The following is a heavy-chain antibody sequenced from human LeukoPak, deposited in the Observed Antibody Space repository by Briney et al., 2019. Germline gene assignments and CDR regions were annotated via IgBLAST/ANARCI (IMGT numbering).Heavy chain of an antibody. V-gene: IGHV1-18*04. D-gene: IGHD5-12*01. CDR2: ISADKHNT. Sequence: ASVKVSCKASGYMFANYGFSWVRQAPGQGLEWMGWISADKHNTKYAQKFQDRVTMTDDRATSTVYMELRSLRSDDTAVYYCARDRRGYSAYDGEGFDYWGQGTLVTVSS. CDR3: ARDRRGYSAYDGEGFDY. CDR1: GYMFANYG. J-gene: IGHJ4*02.